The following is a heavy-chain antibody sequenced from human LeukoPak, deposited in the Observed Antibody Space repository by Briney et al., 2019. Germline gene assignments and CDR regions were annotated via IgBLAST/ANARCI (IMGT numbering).Heavy chain of an antibody. D-gene: IGHD1-7*01. CDR2: IYPGDSDT. J-gene: IGHJ6*02. CDR1: GYRFTDYW. Sequence: GESLKISCKGSGYRFTDYWIGWVRQMPGKGLEWMGIIYPGDSDTRYSPSFQGQVTISADKSINTAHLQWSSLKASDTAMYYCARGAAGTTPDYYYFGFEVWGQGTTVRVSS. CDR3: ARGAAGTTPDYYYFGFEV. V-gene: IGHV5-51*01.